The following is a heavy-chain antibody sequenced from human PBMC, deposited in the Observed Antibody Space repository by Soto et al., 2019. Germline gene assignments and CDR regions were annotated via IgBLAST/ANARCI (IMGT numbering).Heavy chain of an antibody. D-gene: IGHD3-3*01. Sequence: ASVKVSCKASGYTFTSYGISWVRQAPGQGLEWMGWISAYNGNTNFAQKFQGRVTMTTDTSTSTAYLELRSLRFDDTAVFFCARDRRYDFWSGYSSNNWFDPWGQGTLVTVSS. CDR2: ISAYNGNT. CDR3: ARDRRYDFWSGYSSNNWFDP. V-gene: IGHV1-18*01. J-gene: IGHJ5*02. CDR1: GYTFTSYG.